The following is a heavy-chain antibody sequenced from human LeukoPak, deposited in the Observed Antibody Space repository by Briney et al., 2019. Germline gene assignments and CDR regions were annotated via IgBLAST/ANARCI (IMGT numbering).Heavy chain of an antibody. D-gene: IGHD1-26*01. CDR1: GFTFSNYA. V-gene: IGHV3-23*01. Sequence: GGSLRLSCAASGFTFSNYAMSWVRQAPGKGLEWISAISDSGGRPFYADSVKGRFTISRDNSKDTLYLQMTSLRAEDTAVYYCAKDLVGATESYYFDYWGQGTLVTVSS. CDR2: ISDSGGRP. CDR3: AKDLVGATESYYFDY. J-gene: IGHJ4*02.